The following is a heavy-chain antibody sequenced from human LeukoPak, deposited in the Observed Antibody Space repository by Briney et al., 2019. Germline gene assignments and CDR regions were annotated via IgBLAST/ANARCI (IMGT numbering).Heavy chain of an antibody. CDR2: ISEYSDIT. J-gene: IGHJ4*02. CDR3: ARDVRGGEDY. Sequence: ASVRVSCKTSGYSFTKHPITWVRQAPRQGLEGVGWISEYSDITKYAQKFQGRVTLTKDTSTTTAYMELRSLTSDDTAVYYCARDVRGGEDYWGQGTLVTVSS. CDR1: GYSFTKHP. V-gene: IGHV1-18*01. D-gene: IGHD3-16*01.